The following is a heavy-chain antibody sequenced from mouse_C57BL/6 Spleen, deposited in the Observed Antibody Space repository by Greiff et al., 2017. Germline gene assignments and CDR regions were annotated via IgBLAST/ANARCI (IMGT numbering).Heavy chain of an antibody. CDR2: ISSGSSTI. CDR3: ARGFTTVVERAMDY. V-gene: IGHV5-17*01. CDR1: GFTFSDYG. J-gene: IGHJ4*01. Sequence: EVMLVESGGGLVKPGGSLKLSCAASGFTFSDYGMHWVRQAPEKGLEWVAYISSGSSTIYYADTVKGRFTISRDNAKNTLFLQMTSLRSEDTAMYYCARGFTTVVERAMDYWGQGTSVTVSS. D-gene: IGHD1-1*01.